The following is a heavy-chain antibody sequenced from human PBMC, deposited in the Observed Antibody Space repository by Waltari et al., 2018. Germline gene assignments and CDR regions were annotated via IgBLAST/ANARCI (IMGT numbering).Heavy chain of an antibody. CDR1: GGSISSSSYY. V-gene: IGHV4-39*07. J-gene: IGHJ6*02. CDR2: IFHRWRP. CDR3: ARDRYTPISTYSSSWYRHWYYGMDV. D-gene: IGHD6-13*01. Sequence: QLQLQESGPGLVKPSETLSLTCTVSGGSISSSSYYWGWIRQPPGKGLEWIGSIFHRWRPYCNPTLKNPVTISVDTSRDQFSLKLSSVTAAETAVYYCARDRYTPISTYSSSWYRHWYYGMDVWGQGTTVTVSS.